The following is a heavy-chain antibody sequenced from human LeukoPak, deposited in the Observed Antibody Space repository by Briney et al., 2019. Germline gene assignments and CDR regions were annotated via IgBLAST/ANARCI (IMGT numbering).Heavy chain of an antibody. CDR3: ARSRAGGYDAFDI. D-gene: IGHD6-25*01. Sequence: PSETLSLTCTVSGGSISSYYWSWTRQPPGKGLEWIGYIYYSGSTNYNPSLKSRVTISVDTSKNQFSLKLSSVTAADTAVYYCARSRAGGYDAFDIWGQGTMVTVSS. V-gene: IGHV4-59*01. CDR1: GGSISSYY. CDR2: IYYSGST. J-gene: IGHJ3*02.